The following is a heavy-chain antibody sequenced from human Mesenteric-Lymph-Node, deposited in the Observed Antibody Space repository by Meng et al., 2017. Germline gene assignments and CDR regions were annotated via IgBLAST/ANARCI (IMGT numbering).Heavy chain of an antibody. CDR2: INHSGST. CDR3: LRGSGDSV. D-gene: IGHD2-21*01. J-gene: IGHJ1*01. CDR1: GGSFSGYY. V-gene: IGHV4-34*01. Sequence: QVQLQQWGAGLLKPSETLSLTCAVYGGSFSGYYWSWIRQPPGKGLEWIGEINHSGSTNYNPSLKSRVSMSIDKSKNQFSLKLTSVTAADTAVYHCLRGSGDSVWGQGTLVTVSS.